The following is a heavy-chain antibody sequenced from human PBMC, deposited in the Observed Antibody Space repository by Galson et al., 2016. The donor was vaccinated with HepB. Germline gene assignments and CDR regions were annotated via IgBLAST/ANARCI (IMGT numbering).Heavy chain of an antibody. CDR3: ARAPRVSKMVVRTSSWFDP. Sequence: SETLSLTCAVYGASFSDFSWSWIRQSPGQGLEWIGEIQQSGSTNSNPSLTSRVTISADPSRNQFSLKLASVTAADTAVYYCARAPRVSKMVVRTSSWFDPWGQGTLVIVSS. J-gene: IGHJ5*02. CDR1: GASFSDFS. D-gene: IGHD2-8*01. V-gene: IGHV4-34*01. CDR2: IQQSGST.